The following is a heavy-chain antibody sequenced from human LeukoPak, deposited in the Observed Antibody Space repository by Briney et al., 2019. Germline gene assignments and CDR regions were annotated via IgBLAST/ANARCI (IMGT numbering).Heavy chain of an antibody. Sequence: PGGSLRLSCAASGFTFSGYAMSWVRQAPGKGLKWLSTITGGAENTYYADSVKRRFTISRDNSKNTVYLQMNSLRAEDTAVYYCAKVLSGSQDYWGQGTLVTVFS. CDR3: AKVLSGSQDY. D-gene: IGHD1-26*01. V-gene: IGHV3-23*01. CDR2: ITGGAENT. CDR1: GFTFSGYA. J-gene: IGHJ4*02.